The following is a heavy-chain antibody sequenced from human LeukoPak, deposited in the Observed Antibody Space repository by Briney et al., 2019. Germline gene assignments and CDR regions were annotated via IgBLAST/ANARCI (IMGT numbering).Heavy chain of an antibody. D-gene: IGHD3-22*01. CDR2: IRSSSSYI. CDR3: ARVKSYYYDTSDKDAFDI. V-gene: IGHV3-21*04. Sequence: GGSLRLSCAASGFTFSSYSMNWVRQAPGKGLERVSSIRSSSSYIYYADSVKGRFTISRDNAKNSLYLQMNSLRSEDTAVYYCARVKSYYYDTSDKDAFDIWGQGTMVTVSS. J-gene: IGHJ3*02. CDR1: GFTFSSYS.